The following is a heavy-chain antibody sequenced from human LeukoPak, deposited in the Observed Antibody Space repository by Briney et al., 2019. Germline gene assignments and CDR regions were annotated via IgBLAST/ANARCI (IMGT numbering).Heavy chain of an antibody. J-gene: IGHJ4*02. D-gene: IGHD3-3*01. CDR1: GFVFRNYF. CDR2: IKNDGSEI. V-gene: IGHV3-7*01. Sequence: GGSLRLTCAASGFVFRNYFMSWVRQAPGKGLEWVASIKNDGSEIYYVDSVRGRYTISRDNTKNSLYLQMSSLRAEDTAVYYCATDRGWRTSGYYLYYFEYWGQGTLVTFSS. CDR3: ATDRGWRTSGYYLYYFEY.